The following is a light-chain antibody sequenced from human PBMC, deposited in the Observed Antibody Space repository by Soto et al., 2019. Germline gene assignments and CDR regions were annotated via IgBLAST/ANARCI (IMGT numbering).Light chain of an antibody. J-gene: IGLJ1*01. Sequence: PLTPPPPLFRAPGPAVNPSFSGNRIDVDDYVSWYQQHPGKAPKVIIYDVTERPSGVPDRFSGSKSGNAASLTVSGLQAEDEADYYCCAHVGSSTYVFGSGTKVTV. CDR2: DVT. CDR3: CAHVGSSTYV. V-gene: IGLV2-11*01. CDR1: RIDVDDY.